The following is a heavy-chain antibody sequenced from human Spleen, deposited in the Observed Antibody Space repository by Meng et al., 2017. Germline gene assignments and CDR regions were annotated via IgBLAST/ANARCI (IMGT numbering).Heavy chain of an antibody. V-gene: IGHV1-3*04. CDR2: INIDNGNT. CDR3: ARGLAAAAAGWFDP. D-gene: IGHD6-13*01. Sequence: QVQLVQSGAEVKKPGASVKLSCPASGYSFTAYAIHWVRQAPGQRLEWLGWINIDNGNTQNSQKFQGRVTITRDTSASSAYMEVSSLRSEDTAVYYCARGLAAAAAGWFDPWGQGTLVTVSS. J-gene: IGHJ5*02. CDR1: GYSFTAYA.